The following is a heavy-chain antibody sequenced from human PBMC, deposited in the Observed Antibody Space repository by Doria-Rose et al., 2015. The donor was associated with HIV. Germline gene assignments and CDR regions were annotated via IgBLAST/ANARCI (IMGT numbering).Heavy chain of an antibody. Sequence: QVQLQESGPGLVKPSETLSLTCSVSGGSISHYYWSWIRQPPGKGLEYIGDIFYTGSTNYSPSLKSRVPISVDTSKNMFSLRLSSVTAADTAVYYCARVLSGTYDYWGQGTLVTVSS. J-gene: IGHJ4*02. CDR3: ARVLSGTYDY. CDR1: GGSISHYY. V-gene: IGHV4-59*01. CDR2: IFYTGST. D-gene: IGHD1-26*01.